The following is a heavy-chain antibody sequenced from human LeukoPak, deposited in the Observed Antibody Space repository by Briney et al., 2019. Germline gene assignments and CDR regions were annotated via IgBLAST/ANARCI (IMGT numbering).Heavy chain of an antibody. Sequence: SETLSLTCAVYGGSFSGYYWSWIRQAPGKGLEWIGEINHSGSTNYNPSLKSRVTISVDTSKNQFSLKLSSVTAADTAVYYCACLTSLLVTWGQGTLVTVSS. D-gene: IGHD3-9*01. CDR1: GGSFSGYY. V-gene: IGHV4-34*01. CDR3: ACLTSLLVT. CDR2: INHSGST. J-gene: IGHJ5*02.